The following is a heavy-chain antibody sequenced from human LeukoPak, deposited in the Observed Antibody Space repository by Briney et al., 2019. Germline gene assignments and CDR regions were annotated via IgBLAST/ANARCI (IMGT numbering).Heavy chain of an antibody. D-gene: IGHD3-22*01. J-gene: IGHJ1*01. CDR3: ARAPSEIGGYYPEYFRH. Sequence: GGSLRLSCAASGFTFSSYEMNWVRQAPGKGLVWVSRIKSDGRTNYADSVKGRFTISRDNAKNTVSLQMNSLRAEDTGVYYCARAPSEIGGYYPEYFRHWGQGTLVTVSS. CDR2: IKSDGRT. V-gene: IGHV3-74*01. CDR1: GFTFSSYE.